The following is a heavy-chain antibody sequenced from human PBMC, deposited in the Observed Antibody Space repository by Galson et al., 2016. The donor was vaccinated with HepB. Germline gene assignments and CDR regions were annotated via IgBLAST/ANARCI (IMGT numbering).Heavy chain of an antibody. CDR2: IYTGGDT. D-gene: IGHD1-1*01. CDR3: ARDGYQVGWPNDYHTVDV. J-gene: IGHJ6*02. CDR1: GFIVSDTY. Sequence: SLRLSCAASGFIVSDTYMTWVRQAPGRGLEWGSVIYTGGDTYYADSVKGRFTICRDNSKNTLYLQMSSLRVEDTAVYYCARDGYQVGWPNDYHTVDVWGQGTSVTVFS. V-gene: IGHV3-66*01.